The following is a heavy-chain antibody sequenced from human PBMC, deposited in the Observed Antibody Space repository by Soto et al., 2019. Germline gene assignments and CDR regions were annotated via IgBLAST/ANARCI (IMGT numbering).Heavy chain of an antibody. CDR3: ARRNTVTTSDYYYYYYMDV. CDR2: IYYSGST. D-gene: IGHD4-17*01. Sequence: SETLSLTCTVSGGSSSSSSYYWGWIRQPPGKGLEWIGSIYYSGSTYYNPSLKSRVTISVDTSKNQFSLKLSSVTAADTAVYYCARRNTVTTSDYYYYYYMDVWGKGTTVTVSS. CDR1: GGSSSSSSYY. J-gene: IGHJ6*03. V-gene: IGHV4-39*01.